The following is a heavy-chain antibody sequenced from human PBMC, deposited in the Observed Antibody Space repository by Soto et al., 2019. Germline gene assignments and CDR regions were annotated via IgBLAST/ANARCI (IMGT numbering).Heavy chain of an antibody. CDR3: AKDRQPDGIWTFDS. CDR1: GFTFNNYT. CDR2: IGCCSGSGT. Sequence: GGSLRLSCATSGFTFNNYTMNWVRQAPGKGLEWVSGIGCCSGSGTYYADFVKGRFTISRDNSKNMVFLQMNGLRAEDTAVYYCAKDRQPDGIWTFDSWGQGTPVTVSS. J-gene: IGHJ4*02. V-gene: IGHV3-23*01. D-gene: IGHD3-9*01.